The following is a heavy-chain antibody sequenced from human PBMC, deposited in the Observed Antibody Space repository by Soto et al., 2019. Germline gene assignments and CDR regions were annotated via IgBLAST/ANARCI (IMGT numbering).Heavy chain of an antibody. CDR2: IDANSGGT. V-gene: IGHV1-2*04. CDR1: GYTFTGSS. J-gene: IGHJ6*02. CDR3: ARGPSATCSGYLCYYYYGMDV. D-gene: IGHD3-22*01. Sequence: ASVKVSCKASGYTFTGSSMHWVRQAPGQRLEWMGWIDANSGGTNYAQRFQGWVTMTRDTSISTAYMELSRLRSEDTAVYYCARGPSATCSGYLCYYYYGMDVWGQGTTVTVSS.